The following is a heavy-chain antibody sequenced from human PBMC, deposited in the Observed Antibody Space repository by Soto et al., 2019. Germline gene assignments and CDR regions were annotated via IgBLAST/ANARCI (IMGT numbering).Heavy chain of an antibody. Sequence: GSLRLSCAASGFTFSSYWMHWVRQAPGKGLVWVSRINSDGSSTSYADSVKGRFTISRDNSKNTLYLQMNSLRSEDTAVYYCAKDRGLGMAPPGFFQHWGQGTLVTVSS. CDR3: AKDRGLGMAPPGFFQH. CDR1: GFTFSSYW. D-gene: IGHD7-27*01. CDR2: INSDGSST. V-gene: IGHV3-74*01. J-gene: IGHJ1*01.